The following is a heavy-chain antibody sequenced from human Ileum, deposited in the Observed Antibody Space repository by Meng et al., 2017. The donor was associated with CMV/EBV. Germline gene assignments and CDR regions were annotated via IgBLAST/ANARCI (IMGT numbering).Heavy chain of an antibody. CDR3: ARDRGSNYIHWYFDL. CDR2: ISYDESHK. Sequence: SGFTFSSYAMHWVRQAPGKGLEWVAVISYDESHKYYADSVKGRFTISRDNSKNTLYLQMNSLSTEDTAVYYCARDRGSNYIHWYFDLWGRGTLVTVSS. CDR1: GFTFSSYA. D-gene: IGHD1-26*01. V-gene: IGHV3-30-3*01. J-gene: IGHJ2*01.